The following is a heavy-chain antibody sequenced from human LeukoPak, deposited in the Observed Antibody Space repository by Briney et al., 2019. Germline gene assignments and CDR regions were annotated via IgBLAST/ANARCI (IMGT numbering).Heavy chain of an antibody. V-gene: IGHV3-7*04. CDR2: IKQDGREK. CDR3: ARGEYYDSSGYYADY. Sequence: GGSLRLSCVASGFTFSTYWMSWVRQAPGKGLEWVANIKQDGREKYYVDSVKGRFTMSRDNANNSLYLQLNSLRAEGTAVYYCARGEYYDSSGYYADYWGQGTLVTVSS. J-gene: IGHJ4*02. CDR1: GFTFSTYW. D-gene: IGHD3-22*01.